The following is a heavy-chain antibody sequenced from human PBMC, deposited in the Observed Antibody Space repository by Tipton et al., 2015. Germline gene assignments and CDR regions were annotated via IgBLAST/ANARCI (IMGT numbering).Heavy chain of an antibody. CDR2: ISYSGST. CDR1: GGSVSSGSYY. J-gene: IGHJ6*02. V-gene: IGHV4-61*01. Sequence: TLSLTCTVSGGSVSSGSYYWGWIRQPPGKGLEWIGYISYSGSTPYNPSLKHRVTISLDTSENQFSLTLNSVTAADTAVYYCARYPEHGRDVWGQATTV. CDR3: ARYPEHGRDV.